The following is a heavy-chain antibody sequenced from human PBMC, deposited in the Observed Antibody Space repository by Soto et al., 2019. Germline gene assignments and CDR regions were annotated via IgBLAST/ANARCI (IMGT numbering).Heavy chain of an antibody. Sequence: EVQLLESGGGLVQPGESLRLSCAASGFTFSSYAMSWVCQAPGKGLEWVSVISGSDDSTYCADSVKGRFTISRDNSKNTLYLQMNSLRAEDTAVYYCAKRSSSSTFGYWGQGTLVTVSS. CDR1: GFTFSSYA. V-gene: IGHV3-23*01. D-gene: IGHD6-6*01. CDR3: AKRSSSSTFGY. J-gene: IGHJ4*02. CDR2: ISGSDDST.